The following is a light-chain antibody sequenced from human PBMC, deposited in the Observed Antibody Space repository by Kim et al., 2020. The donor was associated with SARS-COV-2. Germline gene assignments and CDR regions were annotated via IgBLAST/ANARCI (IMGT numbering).Light chain of an antibody. Sequence: DVQMTQSPSTLSASVGDRVTITCRASQDISTWLAWYQQRPGKAPKLLIYKASTLESGVPSRFSGSGSGTGFTLTISSLQPDDFATYYCQHYSRFPYTFGQGTKLEI. CDR3: QHYSRFPYT. CDR1: QDISTW. V-gene: IGKV1-5*03. J-gene: IGKJ2*01. CDR2: KAS.